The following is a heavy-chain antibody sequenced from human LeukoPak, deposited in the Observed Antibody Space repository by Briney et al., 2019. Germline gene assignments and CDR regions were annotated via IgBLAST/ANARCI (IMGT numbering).Heavy chain of an antibody. CDR1: GYTFTTYY. CDR3: ARVYDSSGTDAFDI. CDR2: INPGGGST. D-gene: IGHD3-22*01. Sequence: GASVKVSCKASGYTFTTYYIHWVRQAPGQGLEWMGIINPGGGSTTYAQNFQGRFTMTWDMSTTTVYMELRSLRSEDTAVYYCARVYDSSGTDAFDIWGQGTMVTVSS. J-gene: IGHJ3*02. V-gene: IGHV1-46*01.